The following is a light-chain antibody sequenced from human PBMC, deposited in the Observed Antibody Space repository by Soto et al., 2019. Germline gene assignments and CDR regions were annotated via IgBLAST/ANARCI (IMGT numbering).Light chain of an antibody. CDR2: KDS. J-gene: IGLJ3*02. Sequence: SYELTQPPSVSVSPGQTARITCSGDALPKQYAYWYQQKPGQAPGLVIYKDSERPSGIPERFSGSSSGTTVTLTISGVQTEDEADYYCQSADSSGTKVFGGGTKVTVL. CDR1: ALPKQY. V-gene: IGLV3-25*03. CDR3: QSADSSGTKV.